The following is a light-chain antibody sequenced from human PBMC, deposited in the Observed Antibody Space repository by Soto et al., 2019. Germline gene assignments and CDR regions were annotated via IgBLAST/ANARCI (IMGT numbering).Light chain of an antibody. CDR2: DVT. CDR1: TSDVGSHYNY. J-gene: IGLJ1*01. CDR3: CSYTSSRTDV. Sequence: QSALTQPASVSGSPGQAIAISCTGTTSDVGSHYNYVSWYQQHPGKAPKLIVYDVTNRPSGVSDRFSGSKSGTTASLTISGLQAEDEADYYCCSYTSSRTDVFGTGTKLTVL. V-gene: IGLV2-14*03.